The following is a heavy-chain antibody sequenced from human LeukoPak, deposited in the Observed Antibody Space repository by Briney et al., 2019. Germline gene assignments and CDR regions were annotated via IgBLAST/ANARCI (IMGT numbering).Heavy chain of an antibody. CDR3: ARGTKVIAAAGTRYYYYYYMDV. D-gene: IGHD6-13*01. CDR1: GGSFSGYY. CDR2: INHSGST. J-gene: IGHJ6*03. V-gene: IGHV4-34*01. Sequence: SETPSLTCAVYGGSFSGYYWSWIRQPPGKGLEWIGEINHSGSTNYNPSLKSRVTISVDTSKNQFSLKLSSVTAADTAVYYCARGTKVIAAAGTRYYYYYYMDVWGKGTTVTVSS.